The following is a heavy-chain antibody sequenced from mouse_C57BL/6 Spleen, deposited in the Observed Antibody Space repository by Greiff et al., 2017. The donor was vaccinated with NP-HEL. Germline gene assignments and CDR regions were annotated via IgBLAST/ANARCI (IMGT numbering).Heavy chain of an antibody. J-gene: IGHJ3*01. Sequence: VQLQQSGAELVRPGASVKLSCTASGFNIKDDYMHWVKQRPEQGLEWIGWIDPENGDTEYASKFQGKATITADTSSNTAYLQLSSLTSEDTAVYYCTTGSSSWFAYWGQGTLVTVSA. CDR3: TTGSSSWFAY. CDR1: GFNIKDDY. V-gene: IGHV14-4*01. D-gene: IGHD1-1*01. CDR2: IDPENGDT.